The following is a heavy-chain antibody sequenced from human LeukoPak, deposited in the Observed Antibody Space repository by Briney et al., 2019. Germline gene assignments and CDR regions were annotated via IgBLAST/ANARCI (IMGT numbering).Heavy chain of an antibody. CDR1: GYTFTGYY. CDR2: INPNSGGT. CDR3: ARDNSVGDYAWWFDP. Sequence: ASVKVSCKASGYTFTGYYMHWVRQAPGQGLEWMGWINPNSGGTNYAQKSQGRVTMTRDTSISTAYLELSSLRSEDTAVYYCARDNSVGDYAWWFDPWGQGTLVTVSS. D-gene: IGHD1-26*01. V-gene: IGHV1-2*02. J-gene: IGHJ5*02.